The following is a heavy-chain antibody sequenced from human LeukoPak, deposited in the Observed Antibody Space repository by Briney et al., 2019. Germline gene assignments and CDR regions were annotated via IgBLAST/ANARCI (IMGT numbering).Heavy chain of an antibody. J-gene: IGHJ4*02. CDR1: GYSISSGYY. Sequence: PSESRSLTSAVSGYSISSGYYWGWIRQPPGKGLEWIGSIYHSGSTYYNPSLKSRVTISVDTSKNQFSLKLSSVTAADTAVYYCAREGQKNIAVAGKFDYWGQGTLVTVSS. CDR2: IYHSGST. CDR3: AREGQKNIAVAGKFDY. V-gene: IGHV4-38-2*02. D-gene: IGHD6-19*01.